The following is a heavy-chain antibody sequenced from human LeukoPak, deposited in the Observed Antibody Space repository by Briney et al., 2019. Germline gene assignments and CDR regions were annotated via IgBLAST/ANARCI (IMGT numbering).Heavy chain of an antibody. Sequence: ASVKVSCKASGGTFSSYAISWVRQAPGQGLEWMGGIIPIFGTANYAQKFQGRVTITADESTSTAYMELSSLRSEDTAVYYCASGYSGYCSSTSCHPVFDYWGQGTLVTVSS. V-gene: IGHV1-69*13. CDR1: GGTFSSYA. CDR2: IIPIFGTA. D-gene: IGHD2-2*01. J-gene: IGHJ4*02. CDR3: ASGYSGYCSSTSCHPVFDY.